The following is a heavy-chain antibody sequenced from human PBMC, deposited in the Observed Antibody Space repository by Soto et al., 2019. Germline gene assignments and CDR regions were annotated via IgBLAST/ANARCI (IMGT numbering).Heavy chain of an antibody. CDR1: GGSISSGDYY. V-gene: IGHV4-30-4*02. Sequence: SETLSLTCTVSGGSISSGDYYWSWICRPPGKGLEWIGYIYYSGSTYYNPSLKSRVTISVDTSKNQFSLKLSSVTAADTAVYYCARDGGQPRWFDPWGQGTLVTVSS. J-gene: IGHJ5*02. D-gene: IGHD1-1*01. CDR2: IYYSGST. CDR3: ARDGGQPRWFDP.